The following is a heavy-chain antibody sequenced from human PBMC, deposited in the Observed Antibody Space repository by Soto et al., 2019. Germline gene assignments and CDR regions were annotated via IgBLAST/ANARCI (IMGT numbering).Heavy chain of an antibody. Sequence: EVQLLVSGGGLVQPGESLRLSCAASGFSFSLYAMTWVRQAPGKGLEWVSTISGTGSTYYADSVKGRFTISRDNSKATVYLQMNNLRAEDTAVYYCAKRDGAAAAGIDYWGQGNLVTGSS. CDR3: AKRDGAAAAGIDY. V-gene: IGHV3-23*01. CDR2: ISGTGST. D-gene: IGHD6-13*01. J-gene: IGHJ4*02. CDR1: GFSFSLYA.